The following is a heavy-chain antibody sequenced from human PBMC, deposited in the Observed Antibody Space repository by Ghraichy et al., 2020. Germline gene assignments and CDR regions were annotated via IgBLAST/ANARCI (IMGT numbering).Heavy chain of an antibody. Sequence: SETLSLTCTVSGGSISSGGYYWSWIRQHPGKGLEWIGYIYYSGSTYYNPSLKSRVTISVDTSKNQFSLKLSSVTAADTTVYYCAREGARCPLDVWGQGTTVTVSS. CDR2: IYYSGST. CDR3: AREGARCPLDV. D-gene: IGHD3-16*01. CDR1: GGSISSGGYY. V-gene: IGHV4-31*03. J-gene: IGHJ6*02.